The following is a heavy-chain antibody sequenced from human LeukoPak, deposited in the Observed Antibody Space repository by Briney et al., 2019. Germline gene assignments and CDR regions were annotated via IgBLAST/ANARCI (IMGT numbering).Heavy chain of an antibody. D-gene: IGHD2-21*01. CDR1: GFTFSSYG. V-gene: IGHV3-30*02. Sequence: GGSLRLSCAASGFTFSSYGMHWVRQAPGKGLEWVAFIRYDGSNKYYADSVKGRFTISRDNSKNTLYLQMNSLRAEDTAVYYCAEGQPVVVIVPYYFDYWGQGTLVTVSS. CDR3: AEGQPVVVIVPYYFDY. CDR2: IRYDGSNK. J-gene: IGHJ4*02.